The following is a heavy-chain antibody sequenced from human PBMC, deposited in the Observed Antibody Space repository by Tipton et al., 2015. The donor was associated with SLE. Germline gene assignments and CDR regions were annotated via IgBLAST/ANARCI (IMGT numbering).Heavy chain of an antibody. Sequence: LRLSCTVSGDSITRSSFYWGWIRQPPGKGLEWIGSIYYSGTAHYENPSLKSRVTISIDTSNNQFSLRLTSVTAADTAVYFCARVGDYYNSGSRVFDHWGQGILVNVSS. J-gene: IGHJ4*02. CDR1: GDSITRSSFY. V-gene: IGHV4-39*07. D-gene: IGHD3-10*01. CDR2: IYYSGTAH. CDR3: ARVGDYYNSGSRVFDH.